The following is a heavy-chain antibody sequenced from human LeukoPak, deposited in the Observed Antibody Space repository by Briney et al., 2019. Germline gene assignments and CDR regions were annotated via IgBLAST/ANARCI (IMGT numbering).Heavy chain of an antibody. D-gene: IGHD3-22*01. CDR2: FDPEDGET. J-gene: IGHJ4*02. V-gene: IGHV1-24*01. CDR1: GYTLTELS. Sequence: ASVKVSCKVSGYTLTELSMHWVRQAPGKGLEWMGGFDPEDGETIYAQKFQGRVTMTEDTSTDTAYMELSSLRSEDTAVYYCATRYYYDSSGSLYYFDYWGQGTLVTVSS. CDR3: ATRYYYDSSGSLYYFDY.